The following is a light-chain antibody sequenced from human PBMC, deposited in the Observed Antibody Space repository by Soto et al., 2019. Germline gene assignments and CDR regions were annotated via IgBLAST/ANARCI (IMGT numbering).Light chain of an antibody. Sequence: EILLTQSPGTLSLSPGERATLSCRTSQSVGSTYLAWYQQKPGQAPRLLIFEASRRATGIPDRFSGSGSGTDFTLTISRLGPEDFAVYYCLQFGSSPRYTFGQGTKLQI. CDR3: LQFGSSPRYT. V-gene: IGKV3-20*01. J-gene: IGKJ2*01. CDR2: EAS. CDR1: QSVGSTY.